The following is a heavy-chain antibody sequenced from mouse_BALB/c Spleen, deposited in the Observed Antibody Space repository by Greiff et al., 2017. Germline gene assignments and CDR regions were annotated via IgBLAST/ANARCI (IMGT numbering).Heavy chain of an antibody. J-gene: IGHJ1*01. CDR3: ARSYYGSRIYWYFDV. D-gene: IGHD1-1*01. V-gene: IGHV1-7*01. CDR1: GYTFTSYW. CDR2: INPSTGYT. Sequence: VQLVESGAELAKPGASVKMSCKASGYTFTSYWMHWVKQRPGQGLEWIGYINPSTGYTEYNQKFKDKATLTADKSSSTAYMQLSSLTSEDSAVYYCARSYYGSRIYWYFDVWGAGTTVTVSS.